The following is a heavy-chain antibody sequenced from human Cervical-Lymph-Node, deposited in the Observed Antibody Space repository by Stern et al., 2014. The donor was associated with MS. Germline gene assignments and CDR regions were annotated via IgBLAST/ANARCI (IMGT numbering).Heavy chain of an antibody. V-gene: IGHV1-69*01. Sequence: QVQLVQSGAEVKKPGSSVTGSCKASGGTFSSYAISWVRQAPGQGLDWMGGIIPIFGTANYAQKFQGRVTITADESTSTAYMELSSLRSEDTAVYYCAREISSGYYLRGYYGMDVWGQGTTVTVSS. CDR3: AREISSGYYLRGYYGMDV. D-gene: IGHD3-22*01. J-gene: IGHJ6*02. CDR2: IIPIFGTA. CDR1: GGTFSSYA.